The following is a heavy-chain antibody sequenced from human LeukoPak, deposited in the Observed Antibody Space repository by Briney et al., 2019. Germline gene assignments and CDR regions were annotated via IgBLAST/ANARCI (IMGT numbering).Heavy chain of an antibody. D-gene: IGHD2-21*02. CDR3: AKVCDPSSGYIVVVTALWYGMDV. J-gene: IGHJ6*02. CDR1: GFTFSSYG. V-gene: IGHV3-30*18. CDR2: ISYDGSNK. Sequence: GRSLRLSCAASGFTFSSYGMHWVRQAPGKGLEWVAVISYDGSNKYYADSVKGRFTISRDNSKSTLYLQMNSLRAEDTAVYYCAKVCDPSSGYIVVVTALWYGMDVWGQGTTVTVSS.